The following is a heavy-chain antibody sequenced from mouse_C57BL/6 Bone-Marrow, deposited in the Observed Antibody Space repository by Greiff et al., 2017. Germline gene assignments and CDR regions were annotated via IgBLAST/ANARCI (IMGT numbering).Heavy chain of an antibody. D-gene: IGHD2-2*01. V-gene: IGHV1-81*01. J-gene: IGHJ3*01. CDR1: GYTFTSYG. CDR3: ARWGLSLAWFAY. Sequence: VQLQQSGAELARPGASVKLSCKASGYTFTSYGISWVKQRTGQGLEWIGEIYPRSGNTYYNEKFKGKATLTADKSSSTAYMELRSLTSEDSAVYFCARWGLSLAWFAYWGQGTLVTVSA. CDR2: IYPRSGNT.